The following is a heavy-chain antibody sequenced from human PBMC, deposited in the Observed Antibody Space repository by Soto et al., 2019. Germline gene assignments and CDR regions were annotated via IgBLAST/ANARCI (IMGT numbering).Heavy chain of an antibody. CDR1: GFTFSSYS. Sequence: EVQLVESGGGLVKPGGSLRLSCAASGFTFSSYSMNWVRQAPGKGLEWVSSISSSSSYIYYADSVKGRFTISRDNAKNSLYLQMNRLRAEDTAVYYCARDLGYCSGGSCYNRIFACWGQGTLVTVSS. V-gene: IGHV3-21*01. CDR3: ARDLGYCSGGSCYNRIFAC. CDR2: ISSSSSYI. D-gene: IGHD2-15*01. J-gene: IGHJ4*02.